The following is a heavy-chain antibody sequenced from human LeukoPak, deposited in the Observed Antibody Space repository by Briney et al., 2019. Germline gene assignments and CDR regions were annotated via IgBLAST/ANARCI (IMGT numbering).Heavy chain of an antibody. V-gene: IGHV4-39*01. D-gene: IGHD2-2*01. CDR1: GGSISSSSYY. Sequence: SETLSLTCTVSGGSISSSSYYWGWIRQPPGKGLGWIGSIYYSGSTSYNPSLKSRVTISVDTSKNQFSLKLGSVTAADTAVYYCARQRCSTTSCAGWFGPWGQGTLVTVSS. J-gene: IGHJ5*02. CDR2: IYYSGST. CDR3: ARQRCSTTSCAGWFGP.